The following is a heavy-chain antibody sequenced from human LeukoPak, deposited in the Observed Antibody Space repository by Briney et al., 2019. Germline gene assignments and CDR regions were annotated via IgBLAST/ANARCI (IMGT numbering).Heavy chain of an antibody. CDR3: ARDTYYYGSGSLKFDY. D-gene: IGHD3-10*01. V-gene: IGHV3-21*01. Sequence: GGSLRLSCAASGFTFSSYAMSWVRQAPGKGLEWVSSISSSSSYIYYADPVKGRFTISRDNAKNSLYLQMNSLRAEDTAVYYCARDTYYYGSGSLKFDYWGQGTLVTVSS. J-gene: IGHJ4*02. CDR1: GFTFSSYA. CDR2: ISSSSSYI.